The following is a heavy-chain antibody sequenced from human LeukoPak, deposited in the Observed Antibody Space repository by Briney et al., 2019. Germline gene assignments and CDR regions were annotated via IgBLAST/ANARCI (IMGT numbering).Heavy chain of an antibody. J-gene: IGHJ5*02. CDR1: GYTFTGYY. CDR2: INPNSGGT. CDR3: ARASGITIFGVAPFDP. D-gene: IGHD3-3*01. Sequence: ASVKVSCKASGYTFTGYYMHWVRQAPGQGLAWMGWINPNSGGTNYAQKFQGRVTMTRDTSISTAHMELSRLRSDDTAVYYCARASGITIFGVAPFDPWGQGTLVTVSS. V-gene: IGHV1-2*02.